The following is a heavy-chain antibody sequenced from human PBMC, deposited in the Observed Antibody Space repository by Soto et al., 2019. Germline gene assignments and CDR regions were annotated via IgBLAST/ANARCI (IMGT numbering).Heavy chain of an antibody. D-gene: IGHD2-21*02. CDR3: ARGVTPRVDYYYYYTDV. CDR2: INHSGST. V-gene: IGHV4-34*01. J-gene: IGHJ6*03. CDR1: GGSFSGYY. Sequence: QVQLQQWGAGLLKPSETLSLTCAVYGGSFSGYYWSWIRQPPGKGLEWIGEINHSGSTNYNPSLKSRVTISVDTSKNQFSLKLSSVTAADTAVYYCARGVTPRVDYYYYYTDVWGKGTTVTVSS.